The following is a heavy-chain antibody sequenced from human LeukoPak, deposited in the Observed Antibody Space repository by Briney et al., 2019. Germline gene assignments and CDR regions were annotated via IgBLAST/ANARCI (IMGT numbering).Heavy chain of an antibody. CDR2: ISSSSSYI. CDR1: GFTFSSYS. Sequence: GGSLRLSCAASGFTFSSYSMNWVRQAPGKGLEWVSSISSSSSYIYYADSVKGRFTISRDNAKNSLYLQMNSLRAEDTVVYYCAATRDGYNFRPFDYWGQGTLVTVSS. D-gene: IGHD5-24*01. J-gene: IGHJ4*02. CDR3: AATRDGYNFRPFDY. V-gene: IGHV3-21*01.